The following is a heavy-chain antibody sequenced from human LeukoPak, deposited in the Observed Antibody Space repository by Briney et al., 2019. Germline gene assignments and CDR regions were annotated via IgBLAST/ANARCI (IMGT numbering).Heavy chain of an antibody. V-gene: IGHV3-9*01. J-gene: IGHJ4*02. CDR3: AKSGCSSTSCRLGY. D-gene: IGHD2-2*01. CDR1: GFTFDDYA. Sequence: GGSLRLSCAASGFTFDDYAMHWVRQAPGKGLEWVSGISWNSGSIGYADSVKGRFTISRDNAKNSLYLQMNSLRAEDTALYYCAKSGCSSTSCRLGYWGQGTLVTVSS. CDR2: ISWNSGSI.